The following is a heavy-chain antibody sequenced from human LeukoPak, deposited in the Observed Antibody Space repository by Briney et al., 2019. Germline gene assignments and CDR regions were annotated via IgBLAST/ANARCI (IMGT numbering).Heavy chain of an antibody. CDR1: GYTFTAYY. CDR2: INPNNGGT. V-gene: IGHV1-2*02. Sequence: ASVKVSCKASGYTFTAYYMHWVRQARGQGLEWMGWINPNNGGTNYAQKFQGRVTMTRDTSISTAYMELSRLRSDDTAVYYCARMGSSTWAPPLDYWGQGTLVTVSS. J-gene: IGHJ4*02. D-gene: IGHD6-13*01. CDR3: ARMGSSTWAPPLDY.